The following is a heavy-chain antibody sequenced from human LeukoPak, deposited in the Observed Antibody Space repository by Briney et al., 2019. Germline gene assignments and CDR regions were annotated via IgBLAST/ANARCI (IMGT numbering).Heavy chain of an antibody. CDR2: INPSGGDT. V-gene: IGHV1-46*01. CDR1: GYTFTSYC. D-gene: IGHD2-21*02. Sequence: ASVKVSCKASGYTFTSYCMYWVRQAPGQGLEWLGIINPSGGDTKYAQKFQGRVTLTRDKSTSTVYMELSSLTSDDTAVYYCARTYCAEDCSIRYFDYWGQGTLVTVSS. CDR3: ARTYCAEDCSIRYFDY. J-gene: IGHJ4*02.